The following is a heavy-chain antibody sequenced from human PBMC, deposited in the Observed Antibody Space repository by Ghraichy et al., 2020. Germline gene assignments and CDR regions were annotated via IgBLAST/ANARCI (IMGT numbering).Heavy chain of an antibody. Sequence: GGSLRLSCAASGFTFSSYAMHWVCQAPGKGLEWVAVISYDGSNKYYADSVKGRFTISRDNSKNTLYLQMNSLRAEDTAVYYCARSGQISRAGPLVEASYFDYWGQGTLVTVSS. CDR3: ARSGQISRAGPLVEASYFDY. CDR1: GFTFSSYA. V-gene: IGHV3-30*04. CDR2: ISYDGSNK. D-gene: IGHD6-13*01. J-gene: IGHJ4*02.